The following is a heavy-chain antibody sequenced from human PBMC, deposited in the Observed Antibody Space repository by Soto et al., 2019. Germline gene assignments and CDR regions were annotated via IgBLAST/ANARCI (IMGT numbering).Heavy chain of an antibody. CDR3: ARDGITMVRGRPYYYYYYMDV. CDR1: GFTFSSYG. V-gene: IGHV3-33*01. D-gene: IGHD3-10*01. J-gene: IGHJ6*03. Sequence: GGSLRLSCAASGFTFSSYGMHWVRQAPGKGLEWVAVIWYDGSNKYYADSVKGRFTISRDNSKNTLYLQMNSLRAEDTAVYYCARDGITMVRGRPYYYYYYMDVWGKGTTVTVSS. CDR2: IWYDGSNK.